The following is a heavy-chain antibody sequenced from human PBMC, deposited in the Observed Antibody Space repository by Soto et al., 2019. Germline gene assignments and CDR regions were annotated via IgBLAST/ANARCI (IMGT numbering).Heavy chain of an antibody. V-gene: IGHV3-30*18. CDR1: GFTFSSCG. Sequence: QVQLVESGGGVVQPGRSLRLSCAASGFTFSSCGMHWVRQAPGKGLEWVAVISYDGSNKYYADSVKGRFTVSRDKSKNTLYLQVNSLRAEDTAVYYCAKDKVPVVVTAPFDYWGLGTLVTVSS. J-gene: IGHJ4*02. CDR2: ISYDGSNK. D-gene: IGHD2-21*02. CDR3: AKDKVPVVVTAPFDY.